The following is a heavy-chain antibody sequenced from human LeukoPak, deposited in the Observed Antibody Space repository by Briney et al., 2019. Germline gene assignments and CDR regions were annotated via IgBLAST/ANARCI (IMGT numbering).Heavy chain of an antibody. CDR2: ISGSGGST. J-gene: IGHJ5*02. CDR1: GFTFSSYA. Sequence: GGSLRLSCAASGFTFSSYAMSWVRQAPGKGLEWVSAISGSGGSTYYADPVKSRFTISRDNSKNTLYLQMNSLRAEDTAVYYCAKAPMYNWNDVWFDPWGQGTLVTVSS. CDR3: AKAPMYNWNDVWFDP. V-gene: IGHV3-23*01. D-gene: IGHD1-20*01.